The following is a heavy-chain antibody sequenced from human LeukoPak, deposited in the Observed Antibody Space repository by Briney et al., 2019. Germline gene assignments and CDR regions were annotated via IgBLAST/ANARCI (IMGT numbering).Heavy chain of an antibody. D-gene: IGHD2/OR15-2a*01. Sequence: GGSLRLSCAASGFTFSSYSMSWVRQAPGKGLEWVSVISGSGGSTYYADSVKGRFTISRDNSKNTLYLQMNSLRAEDTAVHYCAKDLLRKEYCFDFWGQGALVTVSS. CDR3: AKDLLRKEYCFDF. J-gene: IGHJ4*02. CDR1: GFTFSSYS. CDR2: ISGSGGST. V-gene: IGHV3-23*01.